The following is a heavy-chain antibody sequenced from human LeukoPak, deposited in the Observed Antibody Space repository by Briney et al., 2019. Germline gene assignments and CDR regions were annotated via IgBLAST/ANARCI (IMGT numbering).Heavy chain of an antibody. CDR3: ARHSQWGVIPWAFHI. Sequence: SETLSLTCAVSDFSISSDYYWGWIRQPPGKGLEWIGTIFHSGSTYYNPSLKSRVTISVDTSKNRFSLKLNSVTAADTAVYYCARHSQWGVIPWAFHISGQGTMVTVSS. CDR1: DFSISSDYY. CDR2: IFHSGST. J-gene: IGHJ3*02. V-gene: IGHV4-38-2*01. D-gene: IGHD3-16*02.